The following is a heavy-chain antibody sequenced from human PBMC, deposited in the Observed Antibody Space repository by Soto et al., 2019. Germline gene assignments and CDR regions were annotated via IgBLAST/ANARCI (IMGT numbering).Heavy chain of an antibody. V-gene: IGHV4-59*01. J-gene: IGHJ4*02. Sequence: PSETLSLTCTVSGGSISSYYWSWIRQPPGKGLEWIGYIYYSGSTNYNPSLKSRVTISVDTSKNQFSLKLSSVTAADTAVYYCGRAIAAAGREDYWGQGTLVTVSS. D-gene: IGHD6-13*01. CDR2: IYYSGST. CDR1: GGSISSYY. CDR3: GRAIAAAGREDY.